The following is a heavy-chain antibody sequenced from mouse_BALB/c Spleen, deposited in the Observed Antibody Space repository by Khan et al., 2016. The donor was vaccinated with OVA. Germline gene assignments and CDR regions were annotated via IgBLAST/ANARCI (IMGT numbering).Heavy chain of an antibody. Sequence: EVQLQESGPGLVKPSQSLSLTCTVTGYSITTDYAWNWIRQFPGNKLEWMGYISYRGSTSYNPSLKSRISITRDTSKNQFFLQLNSVTTEDTATFYCARRVPGFSYWGQGTLVTVSA. CDR3: ARRVPGFSY. V-gene: IGHV3-2*02. CDR2: ISYRGST. J-gene: IGHJ3*01. D-gene: IGHD6-1*01. CDR1: GYSITTDYA.